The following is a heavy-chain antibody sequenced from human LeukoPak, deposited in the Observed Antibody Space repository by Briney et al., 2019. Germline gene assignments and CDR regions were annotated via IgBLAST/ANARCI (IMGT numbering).Heavy chain of an antibody. CDR2: IRSKAYGGTT. V-gene: IGHV3-49*04. CDR3: ARSYDVLSGYFPPDY. Sequence: PGGSLRLSCAASGFSFSNFAMTWVRQAPGKGLEWVGCIRSKAYGGTTQYAASVKGRFAISREDSKSIAYLQMNSLKAEDTAVYYCARSYDVLSGYFPPDYWGQGTLVTVSS. D-gene: IGHD3-3*01. CDR1: GFSFSNFA. J-gene: IGHJ4*02.